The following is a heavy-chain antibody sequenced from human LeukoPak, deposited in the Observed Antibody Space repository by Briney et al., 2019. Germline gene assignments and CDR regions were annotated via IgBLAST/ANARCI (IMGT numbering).Heavy chain of an antibody. CDR1: ASTFTNYW. J-gene: IGHJ4*02. D-gene: IGHD2-8*01. CDR3: ARLFGHCTDGVCYWAFDY. Sequence: GESLKISCKGSASTFTNYWIAWVRQMPGKGLEWMGIVYPGDSESRYSPSFQGQVTISADKSISTAYLQWSSLKASDTAMYYCARLFGHCTDGVCYWAFDYWGQGTLVTVSS. CDR2: VYPGDSES. V-gene: IGHV5-51*01.